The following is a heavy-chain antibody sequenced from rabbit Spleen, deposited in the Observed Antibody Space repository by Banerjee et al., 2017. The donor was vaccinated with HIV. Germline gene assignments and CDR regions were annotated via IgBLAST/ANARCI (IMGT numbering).Heavy chain of an antibody. V-gene: IGHV1S40*01. CDR3: VRNIATNSDYLNL. J-gene: IGHJ4*01. CDR1: GFSFSSIYW. CDR2: IYTGDGKT. D-gene: IGHD1-1*01. Sequence: QSLEESGGDLVKPGASLTLTCTASGFSFSSIYWISWVRQAPGKGLEWIGCIYTGDGKTYYASWAKGRLTISKTSSSTVDLKMTSLTAADTATYFCVRNIATNSDYLNLWGPGTLVTVS.